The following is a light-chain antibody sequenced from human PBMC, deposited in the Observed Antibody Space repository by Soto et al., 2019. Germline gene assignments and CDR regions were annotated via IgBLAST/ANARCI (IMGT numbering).Light chain of an antibody. Sequence: QSALTQPASVSGSPGQSITISCSGSNSDIGAYNYVSWYQQHPGKAPKLIMYEVTNRPSGVSNRFSGSKSGNTASLTISGLQAEDEADYYCASHGNNRVFGGETKLTVL. CDR2: EVT. CDR3: ASHGNNRV. J-gene: IGLJ2*01. CDR1: NSDIGAYNY. V-gene: IGLV2-14*03.